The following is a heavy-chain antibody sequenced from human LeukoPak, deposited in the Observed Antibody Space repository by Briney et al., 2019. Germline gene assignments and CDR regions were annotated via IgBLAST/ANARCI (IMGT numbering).Heavy chain of an antibody. J-gene: IGHJ4*02. CDR1: GCSSSSYY. CDR3: ARPGQSSWWVYFNY. CDR2: VHTSGST. V-gene: IGHV4-4*09. D-gene: IGHD2-15*01. Sequence: KPSETLSLTCTVSGCSSSSYYWTWIRQPPGKGLEWVGCVHTSGSTDYNASLKNRLTMSVDVSKNQFSLRLSSVTAADTAVYYCARPGQSSWWVYFNYWGQGIPVTVSS.